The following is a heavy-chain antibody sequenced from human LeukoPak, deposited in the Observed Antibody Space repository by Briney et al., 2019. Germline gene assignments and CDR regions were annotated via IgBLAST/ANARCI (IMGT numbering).Heavy chain of an antibody. CDR3: ARGDGYNTLDY. V-gene: IGHV1-69*13. D-gene: IGHD5-24*01. J-gene: IGHJ4*02. CDR2: IIPIFGTA. CDR1: GYTFTSYY. Sequence: SVKVSCKASGYTFTSYYMHWVRQAPGQGLEWMGGIIPIFGTANYAQKFQGRVTITADESTSTAYMELSSLRSEDTAVYYCARGDGYNTLDYWGQGTLVTVSS.